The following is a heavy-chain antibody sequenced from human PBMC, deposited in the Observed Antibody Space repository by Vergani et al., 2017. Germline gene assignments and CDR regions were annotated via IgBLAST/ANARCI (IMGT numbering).Heavy chain of an antibody. V-gene: IGHV3-23*01. D-gene: IGHD6-13*01. CDR3: AKMVSSSWYVCLDY. CDR2: ISGSGGST. Sequence: EVQLLEPGGGLVQPGGSLRLSCAASGFTFSSYAMSWVRQAPGKGLEWVSAISGSGGSTYYADSVKGRFTISRDNSKNTLYLQMNSLRAEDTAVYYCAKMVSSSWYVCLDYWGQGTLVTVSS. J-gene: IGHJ4*02. CDR1: GFTFSSYA.